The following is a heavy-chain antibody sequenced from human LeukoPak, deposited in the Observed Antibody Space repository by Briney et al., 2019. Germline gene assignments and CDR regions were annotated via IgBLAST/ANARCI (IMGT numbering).Heavy chain of an antibody. CDR2: IYYSSST. CDR3: AKAGVRYSDSNGLYAFDF. V-gene: IGHV4-39*01. CDR1: GGTISSASYF. Sequence: PSETLSLTCTASGGTISSASYFWGCIRQPPGKGLEWIGTIYYSSSTNYNASLNSLVTMSADPSRSQFSLRLSSVNAADTAVYYCAKAGVRYSDSNGLYAFDFWGRGTMVTVSS. J-gene: IGHJ3*01. D-gene: IGHD3-22*01.